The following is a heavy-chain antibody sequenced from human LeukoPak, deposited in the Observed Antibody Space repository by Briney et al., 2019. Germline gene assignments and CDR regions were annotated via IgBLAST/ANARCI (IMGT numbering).Heavy chain of an antibody. V-gene: IGHV3-23*01. CDR3: VKGGYTYAYGY. J-gene: IGHJ4*02. D-gene: IGHD5-18*01. Sequence: GGSLRLSCAASGFIFSSYAMSWVRQAPRKGLEWVSAISETGDGTFYSDSAKGRFTISRVNSKNTLYLQMNSLRADDTAVYYCVKGGYTYAYGYWGQGTLATVSS. CDR1: GFIFSSYA. CDR2: ISETGDGT.